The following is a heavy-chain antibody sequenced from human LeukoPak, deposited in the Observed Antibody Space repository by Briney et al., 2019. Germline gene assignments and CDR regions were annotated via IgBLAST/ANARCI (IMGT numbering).Heavy chain of an antibody. J-gene: IGHJ5*02. V-gene: IGHV4-61*02. CDR3: XRXEIXREXEGSFDP. CDR1: GGSISSSSYY. CDR2: INTSGST. Sequence: TLSXXCXVSGGSISSSSYYWSWIRQPAGKEPEWVGRINTSGSTNYNPSLKSRVTILVDTSRNQFSLKLSSVTAADGAVYHCXRXEIXREXEGSFDPWGQGTLVTVSS. D-gene: IGHD1-26*01.